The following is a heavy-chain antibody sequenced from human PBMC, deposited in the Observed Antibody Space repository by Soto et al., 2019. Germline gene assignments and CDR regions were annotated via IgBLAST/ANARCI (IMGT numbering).Heavy chain of an antibody. CDR3: ARGARNYYYFDY. CDR1: GFIFTDYW. CDR2: IKSDESTT. D-gene: IGHD3-10*01. Sequence: EVQLVESGGGLVQPGGSLRLSCAASGFIFTDYWIHWVRQAPGKGLVWVSRIKSDESTTNYADSVWGRLTISRDNAKITVYLQINSLRAEDTAVYYCARGARNYYYFDYWGQGTLVTVSS. J-gene: IGHJ4*02. V-gene: IGHV3-74*01.